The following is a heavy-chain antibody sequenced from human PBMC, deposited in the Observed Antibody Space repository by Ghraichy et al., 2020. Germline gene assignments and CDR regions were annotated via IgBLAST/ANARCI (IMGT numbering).Heavy chain of an antibody. CDR1: GLMFSPTT. J-gene: IGHJ6*02. V-gene: IGHV3-21*01. D-gene: IGHD6-19*01. Sequence: GGSLRLSCVASGLMFSPTTMNWVRQAPGKGLEWVSSISSSTRYIYYADSVKGRFTISRDNAQNSLYLQMNSLRAEDTAVYYCSRGGGAGTPVLYHMDVWGLGTTVTVSS. CDR3: SRGGGAGTPVLYHMDV. CDR2: ISSSTRYI.